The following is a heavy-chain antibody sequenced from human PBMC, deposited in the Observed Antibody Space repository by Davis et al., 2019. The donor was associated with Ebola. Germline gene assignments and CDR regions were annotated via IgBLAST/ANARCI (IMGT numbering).Heavy chain of an antibody. D-gene: IGHD3-9*01. J-gene: IGHJ3*02. Sequence: WGSLRLSCAASGFTFSSYSMNWVRQAPGKGLEWVSSISISSSYIYYADSVKGRFTISRDNAKNSLYLQMNSLRAEDTAVYYCARANTYYDILTGPNAFDIWGQGTMVTVSS. CDR2: ISISSSYI. CDR3: ARANTYYDILTGPNAFDI. V-gene: IGHV3-21*01. CDR1: GFTFSSYS.